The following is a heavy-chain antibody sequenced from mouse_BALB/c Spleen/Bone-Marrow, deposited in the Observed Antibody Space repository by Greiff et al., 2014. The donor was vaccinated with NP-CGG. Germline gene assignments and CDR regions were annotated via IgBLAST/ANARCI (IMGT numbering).Heavy chain of an antibody. Sequence: DVMLVESGGGLVQPGGSLKLSCAASGFTFSSYGMSWVRQTPDKRLELVATINSNGGSTYYPDSVKGRFTISRDNAKNTPYLQMSSLKSEDTAMYYCARGYYGSSDYWGQGTTLTVSS. CDR2: INSNGGST. J-gene: IGHJ2*01. CDR3: ARGYYGSSDY. CDR1: GFTFSSYG. V-gene: IGHV5-6-3*01. D-gene: IGHD1-1*01.